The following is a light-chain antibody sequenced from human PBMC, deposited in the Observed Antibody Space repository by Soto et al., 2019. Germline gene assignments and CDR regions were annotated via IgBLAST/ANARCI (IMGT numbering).Light chain of an antibody. V-gene: IGKV1-5*03. CDR3: QQYKAYSYT. CDR1: QDIGNF. J-gene: IGKJ2*01. CDR2: KAS. Sequence: ILMTQSPSSLSAFVGDRVTITCRASQDIGNFLAWYQQKPGKAPKLLISKASSLESGVPSRFSGSGSGTEFTLTISSLQPDDFATYYCQQYKAYSYTFGQGTKLEMK.